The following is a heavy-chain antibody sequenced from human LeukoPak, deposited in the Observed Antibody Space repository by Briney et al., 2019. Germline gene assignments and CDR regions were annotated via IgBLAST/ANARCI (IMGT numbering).Heavy chain of an antibody. V-gene: IGHV4-34*01. CDR3: ARELPLRGYFDY. Sequence: SETLSLTCAVYGGSFSDYYWSWIRQPPGKGLEWIGEINHSGSTNYNPSLKSRVTISVDTSKNQFSLKLSSVTAADTAVYYCARELPLRGYFDYWGQGTLVTVSS. D-gene: IGHD1-26*01. CDR1: GGSFSDYY. J-gene: IGHJ4*02. CDR2: INHSGST.